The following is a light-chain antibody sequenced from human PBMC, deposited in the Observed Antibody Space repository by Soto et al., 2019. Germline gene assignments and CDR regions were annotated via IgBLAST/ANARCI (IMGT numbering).Light chain of an antibody. J-gene: IGLJ2*01. CDR1: RSDVGGYNL. Sequence: QSALTQPASVSGSPGQSITMSCTGSRSDVGGYNLVSWYQQHPGKAPKLMIYEVSKRPSGVSNRFSGSKSGNTASLTISGLRAEDEADYYCSSYAGSSTFVVFGGGTKVTVL. V-gene: IGLV2-23*02. CDR3: SSYAGSSTFVV. CDR2: EVS.